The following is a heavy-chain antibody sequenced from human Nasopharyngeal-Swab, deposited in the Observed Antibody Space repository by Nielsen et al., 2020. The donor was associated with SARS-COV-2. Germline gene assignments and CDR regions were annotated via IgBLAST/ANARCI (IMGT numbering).Heavy chain of an antibody. D-gene: IGHD3-10*01. CDR3: TTDGMVRVS. CDR2: IKSKTDGGTT. V-gene: IGHV3-15*01. Sequence: WIRQPPGKGPEWVGRIKSKTDGGTTDYAAPVKGRFTISRDDSKNTLYLQMNSLKTEDTAVYYCTTDGMVRVSWGQGTLVTVSS. J-gene: IGHJ5*02.